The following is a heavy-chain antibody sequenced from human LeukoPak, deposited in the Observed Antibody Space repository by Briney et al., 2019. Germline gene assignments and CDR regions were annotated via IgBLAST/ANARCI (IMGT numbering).Heavy chain of an antibody. V-gene: IGHV4-59*01. CDR3: ARAGGLSIAARVEYFDY. D-gene: IGHD6-6*01. J-gene: IGHJ4*02. Sequence: SETLSLTCTVSGGSISSYYWSWIRQPPGKGLEWMGYIYYSGSTNYNPSLKSRVTISVDTSKNQFSLKLSSVTAADTAVYYCARAGGLSIAARVEYFDYWGQGTRVTVSS. CDR1: GGSISSYY. CDR2: IYYSGST.